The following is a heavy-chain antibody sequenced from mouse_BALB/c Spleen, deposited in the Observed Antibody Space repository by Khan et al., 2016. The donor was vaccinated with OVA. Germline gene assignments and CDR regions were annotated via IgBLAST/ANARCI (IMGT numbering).Heavy chain of an antibody. Sequence: EVQLVETGGGLVQPGGSRGLSCEGSGFTFSGFWMSWVRQTPGKTLEWIGDINSDGSAINYAPSIKDRFTIFRDNDKSTLYLQMSHVRSEATATFFWMGEDGYYWYFDVWGAGTTVTVAA. J-gene: IGHJ1*01. CDR1: GFTFSGFW. CDR2: INSDGSAI. D-gene: IGHD2-3*01. CDR3: MGEDGYYWYFDV. V-gene: IGHV11-2*02.